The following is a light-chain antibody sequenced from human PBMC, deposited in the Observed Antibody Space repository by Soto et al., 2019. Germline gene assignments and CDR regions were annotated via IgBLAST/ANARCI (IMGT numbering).Light chain of an antibody. CDR1: SSDIGSYDL. CDR3: CSYAGSSTLV. CDR2: EGR. Sequence: QSVLTQPASVAGSPGQSITISCTGTSSDIGSYDLVSWYQQYPGKAPKLMIYEGRQRPSGVSNRFSGSKSGNTASLTISGLQAEDEADYYCCSYAGSSTLVFGGGTKVTVL. V-gene: IGLV2-23*01. J-gene: IGLJ2*01.